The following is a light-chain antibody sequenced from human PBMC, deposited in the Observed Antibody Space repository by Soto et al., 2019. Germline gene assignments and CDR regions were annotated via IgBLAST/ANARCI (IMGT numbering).Light chain of an antibody. V-gene: IGKV1-5*03. Sequence: DIQMTQSPSTLSASVGDRDTVTCRASQSIDNWLAWYQQKPGKAPKLLIYKASTLESGVPSRFSGSGSGTDFTLTISSLQPDDFATYYCQQYNSYSPWTFGQGTKVEIK. J-gene: IGKJ1*01. CDR1: QSIDNW. CDR2: KAS. CDR3: QQYNSYSPWT.